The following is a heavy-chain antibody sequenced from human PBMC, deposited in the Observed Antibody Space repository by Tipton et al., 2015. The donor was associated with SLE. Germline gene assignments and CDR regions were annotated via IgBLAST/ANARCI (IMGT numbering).Heavy chain of an antibody. CDR2: IYISGTT. J-gene: IGHJ6*02. V-gene: IGHV4-4*08. CDR1: GGSIRNYY. D-gene: IGHD2-21*01. Sequence: TLSLTCSVSGGSIRNYYWTWIRQPPGKGLDWIGHIYISGTTNYNPPLKSRVAISVDTSKNQFSLKLRSVTAADTAVYYCARDLGSLWSRYGLDIWGQGTTVTVSS. CDR3: ARDLGSLWSRYGLDI.